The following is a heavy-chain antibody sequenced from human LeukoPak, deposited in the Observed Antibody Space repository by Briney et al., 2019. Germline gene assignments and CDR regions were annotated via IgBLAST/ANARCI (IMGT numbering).Heavy chain of an antibody. CDR2: IYYSGST. J-gene: IGHJ4*02. CDR3: ARASYYYDSSGYYTYYFDY. CDR1: GGSVSSGSYH. D-gene: IGHD3-22*01. Sequence: SETLSLTCTVSGGSVSSGSYHWSWIRQPPGKGLEWIGYIYYSGSTNYNPSLKSRVTISVDTSKNQFSLKLSSVTAADTAVYYCARASYYYDSSGYYTYYFDYWGQGTLVTVST. V-gene: IGHV4-61*01.